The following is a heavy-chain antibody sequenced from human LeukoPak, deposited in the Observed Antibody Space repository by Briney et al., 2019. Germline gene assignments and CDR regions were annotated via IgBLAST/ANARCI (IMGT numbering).Heavy chain of an antibody. CDR1: GFTFHRYW. J-gene: IGHJ6*03. CDR2: IKEDGSEK. D-gene: IGHD2-15*01. Sequence: GGSLRLSCAASGFTFHRYWMSWVRQAPGKGLEGVANIKEDGSEKDYVDSVRGRFTISRDSAKKSLYLQMNSLRGEDTAVYYCARDLIAATQGVRFHYYMDVWGKGTTVTVSS. CDR3: ARDLIAATQGVRFHYYMDV. V-gene: IGHV3-7*01.